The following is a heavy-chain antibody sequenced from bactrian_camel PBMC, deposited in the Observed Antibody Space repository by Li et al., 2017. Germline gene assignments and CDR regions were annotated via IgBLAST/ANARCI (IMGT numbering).Heavy chain of an antibody. CDR1: WPSSRKC. CDR2: ITDDGTR. D-gene: IGHD5*01. Sequence: QVQLVESGEGSVQVGGSLKLSCKWNYWPSSRKCIGWFRQVPGKEREGVAVITDDGTRTRYADSVKGRFTISRDNAEATVYLQMNSLKPEDTALYYCGELGSGGYWGQGTQVTVSS. CDR3: GELGSGGY. V-gene: IGHV3S53*01. J-gene: IGHJ4*01.